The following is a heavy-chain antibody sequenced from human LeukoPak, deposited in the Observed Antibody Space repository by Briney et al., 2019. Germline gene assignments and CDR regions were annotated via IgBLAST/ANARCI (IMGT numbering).Heavy chain of an antibody. CDR3: ARDKERYCSSTSCYGTPEYFQH. J-gene: IGHJ1*01. CDR2: IIPIFGTA. V-gene: IGHV1-69*13. D-gene: IGHD2-2*01. CDR1: GGTFSSYA. Sequence: GASVKVSCKASGGTFSSYAISWVRQAPGQGLEWMGGIIPIFGTANYAQKFQGRVTITADESTSTAYMELSSLRSEDTAVYYCARDKERYCSSTSCYGTPEYFQHWGQGTPVTVSS.